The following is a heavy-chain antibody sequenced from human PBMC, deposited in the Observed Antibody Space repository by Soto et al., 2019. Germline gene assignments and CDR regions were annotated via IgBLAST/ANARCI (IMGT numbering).Heavy chain of an antibody. V-gene: IGHV3-21*01. CDR1: GFTFSSYS. CDR2: ISSSSSYI. J-gene: IGHJ4*02. CDR3: ARDPPGYSYGYGLGY. D-gene: IGHD5-18*01. Sequence: EVQLVESGGGLVKPGGSLRLSCAASGFTFSSYSMNWVRQAPGKGLEWVSSISSSSSYIYYADSVKGRFTISRDNAKNSLYLQMNSLRAEDTAVYYCARDPPGYSYGYGLGYWGQGTLVTASS.